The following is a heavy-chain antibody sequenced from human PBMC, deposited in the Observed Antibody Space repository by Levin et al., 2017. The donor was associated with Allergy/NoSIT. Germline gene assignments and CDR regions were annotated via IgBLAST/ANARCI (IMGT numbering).Heavy chain of an antibody. D-gene: IGHD2-21*02. Sequence: PGGSLRLSCKGSGYSFPSYWIGWVRQMPGKGLEWMGIIYPGDSDTRYTPSFQGQVTISVDKSISTASLQWSSLKASDTAMYYCAIRGAAGDSFGYYFDYWGRGTLVTVSS. V-gene: IGHV5-51*01. CDR3: AIRGAAGDSFGYYFDY. J-gene: IGHJ4*02. CDR2: IYPGDSDT. CDR1: GYSFPSYW.